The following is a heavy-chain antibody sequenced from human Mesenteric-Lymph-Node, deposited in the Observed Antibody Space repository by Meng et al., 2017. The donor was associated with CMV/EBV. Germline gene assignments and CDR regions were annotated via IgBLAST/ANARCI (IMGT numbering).Heavy chain of an antibody. V-gene: IGHV4-34*01. CDR2: INHSGST. Sequence: GSLRLSCAVYGGSFSGYYWSWIRQPPGKGLEWIGEINHSGSTNYNPSLKSRVTISVDTSKNQFSLKLSSVTAADTAVYYCARDFEYSSSSSWFDPWGQGTLVTVSS. CDR1: GGSFSGYY. J-gene: IGHJ5*02. CDR3: ARDFEYSSSSSWFDP. D-gene: IGHD6-6*01.